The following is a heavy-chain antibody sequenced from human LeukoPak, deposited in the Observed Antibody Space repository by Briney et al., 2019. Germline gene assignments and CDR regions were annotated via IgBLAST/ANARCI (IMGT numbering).Heavy chain of an antibody. V-gene: IGHV4-38-2*01. D-gene: IGHD3-3*01. CDR3: ARMRSNYDFWSGYFLGWFDP. Sequence: SETVSLTCAVSGHSISSGYYWGWIRQPPGKGLEWIGSIYYSGSTYYNPSLKSRVTISVDTSKNQFSLKLSSVTAADTAVYYCARMRSNYDFWSGYFLGWFDPWGQGTLVTVSS. J-gene: IGHJ5*02. CDR1: GHSISSGYY. CDR2: IYYSGST.